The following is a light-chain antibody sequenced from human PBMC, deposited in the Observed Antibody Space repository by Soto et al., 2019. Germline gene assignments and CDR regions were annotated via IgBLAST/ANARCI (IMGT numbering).Light chain of an antibody. V-gene: IGKV3-11*01. Sequence: EIVLTQSPATLSLSPGERATLSCRASQSVSSYLAWYQQKPGQAPRLLIYDVSNRATGIPARFSGSGSGTDFTLTISSLEPEDFAVYYCQQYDNSPLIYTFGQGTKLEIK. CDR1: QSVSSY. J-gene: IGKJ2*01. CDR3: QQYDNSPLIYT. CDR2: DVS.